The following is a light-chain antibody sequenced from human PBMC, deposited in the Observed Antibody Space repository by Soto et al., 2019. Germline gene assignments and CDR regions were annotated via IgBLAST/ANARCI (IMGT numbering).Light chain of an antibody. CDR2: TAS. CDR3: QQNSSTHPWP. V-gene: IGKV1-39*01. Sequence: IQMTQSPSSLSASVGDRVTITCRASQSIVTYLNWYLQQPGKAPKLLLYTASNLQSGVPSRFSGSGSGTEFFPTISSIQPEDFSTYFCQQNSSTHPWPVGQGTKLDIK. J-gene: IGKJ1*01. CDR1: QSIVTY.